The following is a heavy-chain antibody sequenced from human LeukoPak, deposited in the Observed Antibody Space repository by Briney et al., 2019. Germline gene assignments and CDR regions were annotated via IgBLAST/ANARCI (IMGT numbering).Heavy chain of an antibody. D-gene: IGHD4-17*01. Sequence: ASVKVSCKVSGYTLTELSMHWVRQAPGKGLEWMGGFDPEDGETIYAQKFQGRVTMTEDTSTDTAYMELSSLRSEDTAVYYCATTTYGDYGRRHYYYYYYMDVWGKGTTVTVSS. CDR3: ATTTYGDYGRRHYYYYYYMDV. CDR1: GYTLTELS. V-gene: IGHV1-24*01. J-gene: IGHJ6*03. CDR2: FDPEDGET.